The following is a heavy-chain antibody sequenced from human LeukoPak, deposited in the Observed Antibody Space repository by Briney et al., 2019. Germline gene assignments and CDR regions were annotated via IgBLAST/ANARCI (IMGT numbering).Heavy chain of an antibody. J-gene: IGHJ4*02. CDR1: DGSISSSSYY. CDR2: IYYSGST. Sequence: SETLSLTCTVSDGSISSSSYYWGWIRQPPGKGLEWVGNIYYSGSTYYNPSLKGRVTISVDTSKNQFSLKLSSVTAADTAVYYCARRDGYNSYYFDYWGQGTLVTVSS. D-gene: IGHD5-24*01. V-gene: IGHV4-39*01. CDR3: ARRDGYNSYYFDY.